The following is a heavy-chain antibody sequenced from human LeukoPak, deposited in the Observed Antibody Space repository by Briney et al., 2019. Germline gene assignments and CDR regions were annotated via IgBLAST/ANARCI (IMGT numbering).Heavy chain of an antibody. CDR3: ARYYYDSSGYYYDY. CDR2: IYYSGST. V-gene: IGHV4-59*08. Sequence: SETLSLTCTVSGGSISSYYWSWIRQPPGKGLEWIGYIYYSGSTNYNPSLKSRVTISVDTSKNQFSLKLSSVTAADTAVYYCARYYYDSSGYYYDYWGQGTLVTVSS. CDR1: GGSISSYY. J-gene: IGHJ4*02. D-gene: IGHD3-22*01.